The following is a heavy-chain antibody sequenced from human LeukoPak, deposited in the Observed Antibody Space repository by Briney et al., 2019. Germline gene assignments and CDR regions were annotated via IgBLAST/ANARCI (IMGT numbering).Heavy chain of an antibody. J-gene: IGHJ4*02. D-gene: IGHD6-25*01. Sequence: SETLSLTCTVSGGSISTYYWSWIRQPPGKGLEWIGEINHSGSTNYNPSLKRRVTISVDKSKNQFSLKLSSVTAADTAVYFCARVSYAATCDYWGQGTLVTVSS. CDR2: INHSGST. CDR1: GGSISTYY. V-gene: IGHV4-59*12. CDR3: ARVSYAATCDY.